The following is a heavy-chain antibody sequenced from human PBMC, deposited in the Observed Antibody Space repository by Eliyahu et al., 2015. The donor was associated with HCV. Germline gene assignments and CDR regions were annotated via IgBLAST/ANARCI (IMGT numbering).Heavy chain of an antibody. V-gene: IGHV4-59*01. J-gene: IGHJ4*02. CDR2: VYYSGST. Sequence: QVQLQESGPGLVKPSETLSLTCTIFGDSISRNYWTWIRQPPGKGLEWIGHVYYSGSTNYDLSLKSRVTISVEESKKQFSLKLISVTAADTAVYYCARGQYNSSSSEYYFDYWGRGILVTVSS. CDR1: GDSISRNY. D-gene: IGHD6-6*01. CDR3: ARGQYNSSSSEYYFDY.